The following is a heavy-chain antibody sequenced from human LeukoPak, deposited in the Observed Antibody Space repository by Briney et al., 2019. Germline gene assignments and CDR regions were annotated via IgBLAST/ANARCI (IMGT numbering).Heavy chain of an antibody. V-gene: IGHV3-11*01. CDR1: GSTFSDYY. D-gene: IGHD3-22*01. J-gene: IGHJ4*02. CDR2: ISSSGSTI. CDR3: ARQPYYDSGGYYTY. Sequence: GSLRLSCAASGSTFSDYYMSWIRQAPGKGLEWVSYISSSGSTIYYADSVKGRFTISRDNAKNSLYLQMDSLRAEDTAVYYCARQPYYDSGGYYTYWGQGTLVTVSS.